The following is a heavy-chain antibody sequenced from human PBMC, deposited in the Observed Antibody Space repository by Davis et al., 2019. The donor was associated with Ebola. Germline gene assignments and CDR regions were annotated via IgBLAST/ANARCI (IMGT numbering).Heavy chain of an antibody. V-gene: IGHV1-46*01. Sequence: ASVKVSCKASGYTFTSYYMHWVRQAPGQGLEWMGIINPSGGSTSYAQKFQGRVTMTRDTSTSTVYMELSSLRSEDTAVYYCARTGGSGWYLGWFDPWGQGTLVTVSS. D-gene: IGHD6-19*01. CDR1: GYTFTSYY. CDR3: ARTGGSGWYLGWFDP. CDR2: INPSGGST. J-gene: IGHJ5*02.